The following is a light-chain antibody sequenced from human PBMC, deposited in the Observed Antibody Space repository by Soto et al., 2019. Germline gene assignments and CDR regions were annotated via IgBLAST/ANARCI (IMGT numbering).Light chain of an antibody. CDR1: QSVSNN. CDR3: QQYNNWLPWT. V-gene: IGKV3-15*01. J-gene: IGKJ1*01. Sequence: ILMTQSPATLSVSPGERATLSCRASQSVSNNLAWYQQKPGQAPRLLIYDASTRANGIPARFSGSGSGTEFTLTISGLQSEDFAVYYCQQYNNWLPWTFGQGTKVEIK. CDR2: DAS.